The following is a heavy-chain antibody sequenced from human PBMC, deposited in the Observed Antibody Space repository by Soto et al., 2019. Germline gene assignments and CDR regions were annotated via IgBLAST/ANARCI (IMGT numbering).Heavy chain of an antibody. D-gene: IGHD2-21*01. CDR1: GGSISSYY. CDR2: IYYSGST. V-gene: IGHV4-59*01. CDR3: ARDRNPYGYYYYYGMDV. Sequence: LSLTCTVSGGSISSYYWSWIRQPPGKGLEWIGYIYYSGSTNYNPSLKSRVTISVDTSKNQFSLKLSSVNAADTAVYYCARDRNPYGYYYYYGMDVWGQGPTATAS. J-gene: IGHJ6*02.